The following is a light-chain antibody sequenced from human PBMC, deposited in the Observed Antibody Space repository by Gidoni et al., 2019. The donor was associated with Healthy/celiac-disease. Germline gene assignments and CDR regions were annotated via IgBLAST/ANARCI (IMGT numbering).Light chain of an antibody. V-gene: IGKV3-20*01. CDR1: QSVSSSY. Sequence: EIVLTLSPGTLSLSPGERATLSCRASQSVSSSYLAWYQQKPGQAPRLLIYCASSRATGIPDRFSGSGSGTDFTLTISRLEPEDFAVYYCQQYGSSPRTFGQGTKVEIK. CDR2: CAS. CDR3: QQYGSSPRT. J-gene: IGKJ1*01.